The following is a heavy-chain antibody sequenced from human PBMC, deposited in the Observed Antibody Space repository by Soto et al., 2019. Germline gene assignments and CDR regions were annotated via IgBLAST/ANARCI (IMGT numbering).Heavy chain of an antibody. CDR3: ARAAYDFWSGYYSDY. CDR2: IYYSGST. D-gene: IGHD3-3*01. CDR1: GGSISSYY. J-gene: IGHJ4*02. V-gene: IGHV4-59*08. Sequence: QVQLQESGPGLVKPSETLSLTCTVSGGSISSYYWSWIRQPPGKGLEWIGYIYYSGSTNYNPSLSSRVTISVDTSKNQCSLKLSSVTATDTAVYYCARAAYDFWSGYYSDYWGQGTLDTVSS.